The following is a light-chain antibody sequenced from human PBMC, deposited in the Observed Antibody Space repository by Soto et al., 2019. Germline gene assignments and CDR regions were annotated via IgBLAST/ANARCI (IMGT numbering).Light chain of an antibody. Sequence: QSVLTQPPSVSAAPGQKVTISCSGSSPNIGSNYVSWYQHLPGTAPKLLIYENNKRPSGIPDRFSGSKSGTSATLGITGLQIGDEADYYCGTWDSSLNTMVFGGGTKLTVL. CDR1: SPNIGSNY. V-gene: IGLV1-51*02. J-gene: IGLJ2*01. CDR2: ENN. CDR3: GTWDSSLNTMV.